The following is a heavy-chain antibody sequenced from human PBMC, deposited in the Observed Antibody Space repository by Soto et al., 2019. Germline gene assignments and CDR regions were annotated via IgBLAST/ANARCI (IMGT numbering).Heavy chain of an antibody. CDR1: GYTFTSYG. D-gene: IGHD5-12*01. Sequence: ASVKVSCKASGYTFTSYGISWVRQAPGQGLEWMGWISAYNGNTNYAQKLQGRVTMTTDTSTSTAYMELRSLRSDDTAVYYCARGVATDYYYYYMDVWGKGTTVTVSS. J-gene: IGHJ6*03. V-gene: IGHV1-18*01. CDR2: ISAYNGNT. CDR3: ARGVATDYYYYYMDV.